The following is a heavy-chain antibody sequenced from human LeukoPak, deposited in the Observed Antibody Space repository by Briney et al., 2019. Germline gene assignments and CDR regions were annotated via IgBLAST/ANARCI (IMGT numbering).Heavy chain of an antibody. CDR3: AKGTRYSSSWHGDGAFDI. V-gene: IGHV3-23*01. J-gene: IGHJ3*02. CDR2: ISGSGGST. CDR1: GFTFSSYA. D-gene: IGHD6-13*01. Sequence: PGGSLRLSCAASGFTFSSYAMSWVRQAPGKGLEWVSAISGSGGSTYYADSVKGRFTISRDNSKNTLYLQMNSLRAEDTAVYYCAKGTRYSSSWHGDGAFDIWAKGQWSPSLQ.